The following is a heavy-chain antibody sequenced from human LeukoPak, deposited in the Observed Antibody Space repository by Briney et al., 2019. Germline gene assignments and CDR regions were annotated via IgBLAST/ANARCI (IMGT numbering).Heavy chain of an antibody. Sequence: SETLSLTCTVSGGTISSFYWSWIRQPPGKGLEWIAYIYYIGSTDYNPSLKSRVTISVDTSKNQFSLKLSSVTAADTAVYYCARHDIVSRAFDIWGQGTMVTVSS. D-gene: IGHD5-12*01. CDR2: IYYIGST. J-gene: IGHJ3*02. CDR1: GGTISSFY. CDR3: ARHDIVSRAFDI. V-gene: IGHV4-59*08.